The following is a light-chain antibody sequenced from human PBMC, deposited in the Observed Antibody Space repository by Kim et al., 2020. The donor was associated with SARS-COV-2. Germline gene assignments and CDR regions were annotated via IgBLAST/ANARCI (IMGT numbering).Light chain of an antibody. CDR3: QSYDNSLSGAV. V-gene: IGLV1-40*01. CDR2: DSI. Sequence: RSSNNVVDYDEHWYQHLPGTAPTLLLYDSINRPSGVPDRFSASKSGTSASLAITGLRAGDEADYYCQSYDNSLSGAVFGGGTKLTVL. J-gene: IGLJ3*02. CDR1: SSNNVVDYD.